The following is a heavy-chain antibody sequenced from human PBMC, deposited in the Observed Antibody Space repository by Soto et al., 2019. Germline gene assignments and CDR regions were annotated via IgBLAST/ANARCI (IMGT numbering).Heavy chain of an antibody. Sequence: GGSLRLSCAASGFTFSSYAMSWVRQAPGKGLEWVSAISGSGGSTYYADSVKGRFTISRDNSKNTLYLQMNSLRAEDTAVYYCAKDYFSITRFPDAFDIWGQGTMVTVSS. V-gene: IGHV3-23*01. CDR1: GFTFSSYA. CDR3: AKDYFSITRFPDAFDI. D-gene: IGHD2-2*01. CDR2: ISGSGGST. J-gene: IGHJ3*02.